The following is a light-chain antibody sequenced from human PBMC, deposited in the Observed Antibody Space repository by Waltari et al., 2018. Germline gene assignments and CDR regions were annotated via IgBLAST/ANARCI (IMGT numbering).Light chain of an antibody. V-gene: IGKV1-NL1*01. CDR1: RVIANS. CDR2: AAS. Sequence: DIQMTQSPSSLSASVGVRVTITCRASRVIANSLAWYQQEPGKAPKLLIYAASYLESGVPPRFSGSGSGTVYTLTISSLQPEDFATYYCQHYYNVPPYSFGQGTKLEIK. J-gene: IGKJ2*01. CDR3: QHYYNVPPYS.